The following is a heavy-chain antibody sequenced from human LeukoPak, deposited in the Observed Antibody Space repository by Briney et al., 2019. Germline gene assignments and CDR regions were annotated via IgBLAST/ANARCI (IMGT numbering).Heavy chain of an antibody. J-gene: IGHJ4*02. Sequence: SETLSLTRTVSGGSISSFHWNWLRQSPGRGLEWIGYVYGGGVTNYNPSLRFRVTMSIDTSKNKFSLNLKSVTAEDTAVYYCARSVGSNWSYFFDYWGQGTLVTVSS. CDR2: VYGGGVT. D-gene: IGHD6-13*01. V-gene: IGHV4-59*12. CDR1: GGSISSFH. CDR3: ARSVGSNWSYFFDY.